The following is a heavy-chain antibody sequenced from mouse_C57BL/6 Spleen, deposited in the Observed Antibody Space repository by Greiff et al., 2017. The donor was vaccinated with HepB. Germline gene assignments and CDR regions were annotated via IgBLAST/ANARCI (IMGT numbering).Heavy chain of an antibody. Sequence: VQLQQPGAELVRPGTSVKLSCKASGYTFTSYWMHWVKQRPGQGLEWIGVIDPSDSYTNYNQKFKGKATLTVDTSSSTAYMQRSSLTSEDSAVYYCARIGTYGSSYRYAMDYWGQGTSVTVSS. J-gene: IGHJ4*01. D-gene: IGHD1-1*01. CDR2: IDPSDSYT. CDR1: GYTFTSYW. CDR3: ARIGTYGSSYRYAMDY. V-gene: IGHV1-59*01.